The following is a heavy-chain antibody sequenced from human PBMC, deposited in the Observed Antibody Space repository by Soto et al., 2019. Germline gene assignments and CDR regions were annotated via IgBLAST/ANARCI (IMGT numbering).Heavy chain of an antibody. V-gene: IGHV3-33*01. J-gene: IGHJ5*02. D-gene: IGHD2-8*01. CDR2: IWYDGSNK. CDR1: GFTFSSYG. Sequence: GGSLRLSCAASGFTFSSYGMHWVRQAPGKGLEWVAVIWYDGSNKYYADSVKGRFTISRDNSKNTLYLQMNSLRAEDTAVYYCAREHANGATWGIAPGFDPWGQGTLVTVSS. CDR3: AREHANGATWGIAPGFDP.